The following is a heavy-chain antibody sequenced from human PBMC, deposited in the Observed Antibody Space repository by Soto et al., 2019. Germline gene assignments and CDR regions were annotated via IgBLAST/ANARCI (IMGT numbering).Heavy chain of an antibody. V-gene: IGHV4-59*08. CDR3: AGHLGELSPTSDY. CDR1: GGSISSYY. J-gene: IGHJ4*02. D-gene: IGHD3-16*02. CDR2: IYYSGST. Sequence: SETLSLTCTVSGGSISSYYWSWIRQPPGKGLEWIGYIYYSGSTNYNPSLKSRVTISVDTSKNQFSLKLSSVTAADTAVYYCAGHLGELSPTSDYWGQGTLVTVSS.